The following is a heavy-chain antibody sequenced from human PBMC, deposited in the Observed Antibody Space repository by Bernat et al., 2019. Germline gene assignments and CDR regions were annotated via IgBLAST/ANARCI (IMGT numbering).Heavy chain of an antibody. CDR3: ARQYCSSTSCYYYYGMDV. CDR2: IDPSDSYT. V-gene: IGHV5-10-1*03. Sequence: EVQLVQSGAEVKKPGESLRISCKGSGYSFTSYWISWVRQMPGKGLEWMGRIDPSDSYTNYSPSFPGHVTISADKSISTAYLQWSSLKASDTAMYYCARQYCSSTSCYYYYGMDVWGQGTTVTVSS. J-gene: IGHJ6*02. CDR1: GYSFTSYW. D-gene: IGHD2-2*01.